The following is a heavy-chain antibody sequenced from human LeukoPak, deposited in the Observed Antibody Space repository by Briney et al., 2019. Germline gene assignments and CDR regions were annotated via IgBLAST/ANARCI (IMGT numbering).Heavy chain of an antibody. CDR2: INPKNAAT. J-gene: IGHJ3*01. CDR1: GYTFTGHY. D-gene: IGHD3-22*01. V-gene: IGHV1-2*02. CDR3: AKEANYYVTGGDAFDV. Sequence: ASVKVSCKASGYTFTGHYIHWVRQAPGQGLEWMGWINPKNAATKYVQRFQGRVTMTRDTSTGTVYMELNTLRSDDTAVYYCAKEANYYVTGGDAFDVWGQGTMVTVSS.